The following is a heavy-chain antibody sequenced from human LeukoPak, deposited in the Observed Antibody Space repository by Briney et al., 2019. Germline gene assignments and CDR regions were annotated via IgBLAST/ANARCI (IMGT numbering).Heavy chain of an antibody. D-gene: IGHD5-24*01. V-gene: IGHV3-66*01. J-gene: IGHJ4*02. CDR1: GFTVSSNY. Sequence: GGSLRLSCAASGFTVSSNYMSWIRQAPGKGLEWVSVIYSGGSTYYADSVKGRFTISRDNSKNTLYLQMNSLGAEDTAVYYCARAEMATIHFDYWGQGTLVTVSS. CDR3: ARAEMATIHFDY. CDR2: IYSGGST.